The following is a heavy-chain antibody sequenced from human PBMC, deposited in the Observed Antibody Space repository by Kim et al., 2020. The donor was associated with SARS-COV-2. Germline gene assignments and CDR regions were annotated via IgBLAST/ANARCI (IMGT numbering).Heavy chain of an antibody. CDR3: ARVYRKSAVVTHYFFD. CDR2: ISDNGYDT. V-gene: IGHV3-23*01. CDR1: GFTFSNYS. Sequence: GGSLRLSCAASGFTFSNYSMSWVRQAPGKGLEWVSSISDNGYDTSHTDSVEGRFIISRDNSKNMLNLHMNSLRAEDTAVYFCARVYRKSAVVTHYFFD. D-gene: IGHD2-15*01. J-gene: IGHJ4*01.